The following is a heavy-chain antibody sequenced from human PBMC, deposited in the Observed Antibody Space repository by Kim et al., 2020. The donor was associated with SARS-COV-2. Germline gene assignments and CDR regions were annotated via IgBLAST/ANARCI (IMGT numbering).Heavy chain of an antibody. CDR3: ATDTRGYSYGYWYFDL. J-gene: IGHJ2*01. V-gene: IGHV1-24*01. D-gene: IGHD5-18*01. Sequence: KFQGRVTMTEDTSTDTAYMELSSLRSEDTAVYYCATDTRGYSYGYWYFDLWGRGTLVTVSS.